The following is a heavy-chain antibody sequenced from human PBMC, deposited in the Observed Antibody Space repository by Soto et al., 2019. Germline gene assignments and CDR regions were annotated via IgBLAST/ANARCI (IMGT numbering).Heavy chain of an antibody. CDR1: GVSVSGGTYY. J-gene: IGHJ4*02. D-gene: IGHD2-15*01. CDR3: ARGYCSGGSSYSGAGFDS. CDR2: GFYTGST. V-gene: IGHV4-61*01. Sequence: QVQLQESGPGLVKASETLSLTCSVSGVSVSGGTYYWSWIRQPPGKGLEWVGYGFYTGSTNYNPSLDSRVTIPVDTAEIQFSLKPSSVTAADTAVYFCARGYCSGGSSYSGAGFDSWGQGTLVTVSS.